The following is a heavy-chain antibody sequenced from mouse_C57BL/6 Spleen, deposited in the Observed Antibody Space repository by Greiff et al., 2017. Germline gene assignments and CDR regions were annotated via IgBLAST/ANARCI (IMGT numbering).Heavy chain of an antibody. J-gene: IGHJ2*01. Sequence: VQLQQSGAELARPGASVKLSCKASGYTFTSYGISWVKQRPGQGLEWIGEIYPRSGNTYYNEKFKGKATLTADKSSSTAYMELRSLTSEDSAVYFCASWVLRSLYFDYWGQGTTLTVSS. V-gene: IGHV1-81*01. D-gene: IGHD1-1*01. CDR3: ASWVLRSLYFDY. CDR1: GYTFTSYG. CDR2: IYPRSGNT.